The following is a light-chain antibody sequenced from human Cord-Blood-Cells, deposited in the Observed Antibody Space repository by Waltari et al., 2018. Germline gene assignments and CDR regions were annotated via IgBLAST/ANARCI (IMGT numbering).Light chain of an antibody. CDR1: QSISSW. Sequence: DIQMTQSPSTLSASVGDRVTIPCRASQSISSWLPWYQQKPGKAPKLLIYDASSLESGVPSRFSGSGSGTEFTLTISSLQPDDFATYYCQQYNSYSWTFGQGTKVEIK. J-gene: IGKJ1*01. CDR3: QQYNSYSWT. V-gene: IGKV1-5*01. CDR2: DAS.